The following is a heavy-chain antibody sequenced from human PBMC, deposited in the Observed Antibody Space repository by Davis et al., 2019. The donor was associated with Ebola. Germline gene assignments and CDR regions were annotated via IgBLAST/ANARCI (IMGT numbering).Heavy chain of an antibody. CDR3: ARARTIFGVVIPHYGMDV. J-gene: IGHJ6*02. D-gene: IGHD3-3*01. V-gene: IGHV1-2*04. CDR2: INPNSGGT. CDR1: GYTFTGYY. Sequence: AASVKVSCKASGYTFTGYYMHWVRQAPGQGLEWMGWINPNSGGTNYAQKFQGWVTMTRDTSISTAYMELSRLRSDDTAVYYCARARTIFGVVIPHYGMDVWGQGTTVTVSS.